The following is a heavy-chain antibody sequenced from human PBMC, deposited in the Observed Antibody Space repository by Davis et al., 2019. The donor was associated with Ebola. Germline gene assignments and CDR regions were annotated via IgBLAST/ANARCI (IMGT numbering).Heavy chain of an antibody. CDR2: SGRTDKT. CDR3: AKEIGGSGWYSIDY. J-gene: IGHJ4*02. V-gene: IGHV3-23*01. Sequence: GGSLRLSCAASGFTFSSYGMSWVRQAPGKGLEWVSASGRTDKTYYADSVKGRFTISRDKFKNTVYLQMNSLRAEDTAVYYCAKEIGGSGWYSIDYWGQGTLVTVSS. CDR1: GFTFSSYG. D-gene: IGHD6-19*01.